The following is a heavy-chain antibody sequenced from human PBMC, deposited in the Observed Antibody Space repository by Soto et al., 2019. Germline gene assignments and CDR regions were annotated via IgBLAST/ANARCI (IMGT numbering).Heavy chain of an antibody. CDR3: ARLNSIAGAGTNYHHYRMAG. Sequence: LGEALKRSCKGSGYRFTSYWISWVRQMPGKGLEWMGRIDPSDSYTNYSPSFQGHVTISADKSISTAYLQWSSLKASDTAMYYCARLNSIAGAGTNYHHYRMAGSGQRTTVTVSS. D-gene: IGHD6-19*01. J-gene: IGHJ6*02. V-gene: IGHV5-10-1*01. CDR1: GYRFTSYW. CDR2: IDPSDSYT.